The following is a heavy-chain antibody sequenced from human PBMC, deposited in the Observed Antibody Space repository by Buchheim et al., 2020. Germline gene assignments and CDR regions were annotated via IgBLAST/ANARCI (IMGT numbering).Heavy chain of an antibody. J-gene: IGHJ6*02. CDR3: ARGSSGPYYYYGMDV. Sequence: EVQLVESGGGLVKPGGSLRLSCAASGFTFSSYSMNWVRQAPGKGLEWVSSISSSSSYIYYADSVKGRFTISRDTAKNSLYLQMNSLRAEDTAVYYCARGSSGPYYYYGMDVWGQGTT. CDR2: ISSSSSYI. V-gene: IGHV3-21*01. CDR1: GFTFSSYS.